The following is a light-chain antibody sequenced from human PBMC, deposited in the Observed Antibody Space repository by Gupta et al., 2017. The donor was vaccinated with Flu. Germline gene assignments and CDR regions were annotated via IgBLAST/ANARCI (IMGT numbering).Light chain of an antibody. CDR1: QSISPY. V-gene: IGKV1-39*01. CDR2: HIS. CDR3: QQTYTTPWT. J-gene: IGKJ1*01. Sequence: DVQMTQSPSSLSASVGDRVTITCRASQSISPYLNWYQQRPGEAPKLLIHHISNLQSGAPARFVGSGSGAHFTLTISSVQPEDFADYYCQQTYTTPWTFGQGTKVEV.